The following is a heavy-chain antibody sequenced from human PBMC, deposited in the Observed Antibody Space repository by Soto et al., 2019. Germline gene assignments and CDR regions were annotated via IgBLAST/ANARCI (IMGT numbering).Heavy chain of an antibody. CDR2: IYYSGST. CDR1: GGSISSYY. J-gene: IGHJ5*02. D-gene: IGHD1-26*01. CDR3: ARDLRGPFDP. Sequence: SETLSLTCTVSGGSISSYYWSWIRQPPGKGLEWIGYIYYSGSTNYDPSLESRVTISVDTSKNQFSLKLSSVTAADTAVYYCARDLRGPFDPWGQGTLVTVSS. V-gene: IGHV4-59*01.